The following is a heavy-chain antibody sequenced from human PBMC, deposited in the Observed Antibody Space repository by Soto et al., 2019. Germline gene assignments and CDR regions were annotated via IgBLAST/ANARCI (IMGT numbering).Heavy chain of an antibody. Sequence: GGSLRLSCAASGFTFSRQAMHWVRQAPGKGLDWVAVISYDGSNKYYADSVKGRFTISRDNSKNTLYLQMNSLRAEDTAVYHCVRDDYWGQGTLVTVSS. CDR2: ISYDGSNK. V-gene: IGHV3-30-3*01. J-gene: IGHJ4*02. CDR1: GFTFSRQA. CDR3: VRDDY.